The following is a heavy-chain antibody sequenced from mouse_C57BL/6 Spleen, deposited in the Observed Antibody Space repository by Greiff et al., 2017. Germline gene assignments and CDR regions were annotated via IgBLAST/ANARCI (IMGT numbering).Heavy chain of an antibody. D-gene: IGHD2-4*01. CDR3: AREAGEDYGGSMDY. Sequence: VQLQQSGPVLVKPGASVKMSCKASGYTFTDYYMNWVKQSHGKSLEWIGVINPYNGGTSYNQKFKGKATLTVDKSSSTAYMELNSLTSEDSAVYYCAREAGEDYGGSMDYWGQGTSVTVSS. CDR2: INPYNGGT. CDR1: GYTFTDYY. J-gene: IGHJ4*01. V-gene: IGHV1-19*01.